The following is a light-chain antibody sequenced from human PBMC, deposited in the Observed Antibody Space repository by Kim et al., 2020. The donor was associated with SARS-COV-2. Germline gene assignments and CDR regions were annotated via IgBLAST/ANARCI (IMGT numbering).Light chain of an antibody. CDR2: SNN. V-gene: IGLV1-44*01. CDR1: SSNIVSNT. Sequence: GKRVTISCSGSSSNIVSNTVNWYQQLPGTAPKLLIYSNNQRPSGVPDRFSGSKSGTSASLAISGLQSEDEADYYCAAWDDSLNGPLFGGGTQLTVL. CDR3: AAWDDSLNGPL. J-gene: IGLJ2*01.